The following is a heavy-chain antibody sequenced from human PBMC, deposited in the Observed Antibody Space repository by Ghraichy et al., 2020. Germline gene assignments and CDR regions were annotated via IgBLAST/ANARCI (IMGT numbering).Heavy chain of an antibody. J-gene: IGHJ6*02. CDR2: ISGSGGST. Sequence: GGSLRLSCAASGFTFSSYAMSWVRQAPGKGLEWVSAISGSGGSTYYADSVKGRFTISRDNSKNTLYLQMNSLRAEDTAVYYCAKDRHSGYENPYYYYGMDVWGQGTTVTVSS. D-gene: IGHD5-12*01. V-gene: IGHV3-23*01. CDR1: GFTFSSYA. CDR3: AKDRHSGYENPYYYYGMDV.